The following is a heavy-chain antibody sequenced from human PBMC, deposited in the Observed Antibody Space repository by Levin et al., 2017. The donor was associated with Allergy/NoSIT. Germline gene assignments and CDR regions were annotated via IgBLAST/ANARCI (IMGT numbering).Heavy chain of an antibody. D-gene: IGHD2-15*01. CDR2: IYSSGST. J-gene: IGHJ5*02. CDR3: ARVLGSGPRFDP. CDR1: GGSISSSSYY. V-gene: IGHV4-39*01. Sequence: PSETLSLTCTVSGGSISSSSYYWGWIRQPPGTGLEWIGSIYSSGSTYYNPSLQSRVTISVDTSKNQLSLKLTSVTAADTAVFYCARVLGSGPRFDPWGQGTLVTVSS.